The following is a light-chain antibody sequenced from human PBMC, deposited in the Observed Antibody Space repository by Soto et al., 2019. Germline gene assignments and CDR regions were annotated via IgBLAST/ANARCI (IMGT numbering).Light chain of an antibody. CDR3: QQRSNWPPT. CDR2: DAS. J-gene: IGKJ2*01. Sequence: EIVLTQSPATLSLSPGERATLSCRASQSVSSYLAWYQQKPGQAPRLLIYDASNRATGIPARFSGSGSGTDFTLTISSREPEDSAVYYCQQRSNWPPTCGQGTKLELK. CDR1: QSVSSY. V-gene: IGKV3-11*01.